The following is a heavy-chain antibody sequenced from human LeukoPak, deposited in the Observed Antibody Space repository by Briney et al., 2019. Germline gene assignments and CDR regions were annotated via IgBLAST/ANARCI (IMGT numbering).Heavy chain of an antibody. CDR3: AKDFNFDWLLSFDY. Sequence: PGGSLRLSCAASGFTFDDYGMSWVRQAPGKGLEWVSGINWNGGSTGYADSVRGRFTISRDNSKNTLYLQMNSLRAEDTAVYYCAKDFNFDWLLSFDYWDQGTLVTVSS. CDR1: GFTFDDYG. CDR2: INWNGGST. D-gene: IGHD3-9*01. V-gene: IGHV3-20*04. J-gene: IGHJ4*02.